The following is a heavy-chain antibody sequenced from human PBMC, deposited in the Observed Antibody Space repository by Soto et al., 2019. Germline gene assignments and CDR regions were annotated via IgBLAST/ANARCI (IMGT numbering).Heavy chain of an antibody. CDR1: GFTLTHYY. J-gene: IGHJ6*02. Sequence: EVQLVQSGAEVKKPGASVKISCRAFGFTLTHYYIHWVQQAPGKGLEWKGFIDPEDGESLYSDKFQGRVTITADTSSDTVYMELSSLRSDDSAVYYCATYPSRTAGHLSYFGTDVWGQGTAVTVSS. CDR3: ATYPSRTAGHLSYFGTDV. V-gene: IGHV1-69-2*01. CDR2: IDPEDGES.